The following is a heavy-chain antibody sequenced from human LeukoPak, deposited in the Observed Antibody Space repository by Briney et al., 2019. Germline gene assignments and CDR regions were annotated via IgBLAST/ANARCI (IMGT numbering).Heavy chain of an antibody. J-gene: IGHJ4*02. CDR3: AKAHGGSYHSGID. CDR1: GFTFSSYA. Sequence: GGSLRLSCAASGFTFSSYAMNWVRQAPGKGLEWVSGISSSGGSTYYADSVKGRFSISRDNSKNTLYLQMNSLRAEDTAVYYCAKAHGGSYHSGIDWGQGTLVTASA. CDR2: ISSSGGST. D-gene: IGHD1-26*01. V-gene: IGHV3-23*01.